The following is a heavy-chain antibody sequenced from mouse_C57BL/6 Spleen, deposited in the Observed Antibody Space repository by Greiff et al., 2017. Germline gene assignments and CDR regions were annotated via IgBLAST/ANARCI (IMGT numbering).Heavy chain of an antibody. D-gene: IGHD1-1*01. Sequence: QVQLQQPGAELVKPGASVKLSCKASGYTFTSYWMHWVKQRPGRGLEWIGRIDPNSGGTKYNEKFKSKATLTVDKPSSTAYMQLSSLTSEDSAVDYGARWITTVVFDWYFDDWGTGTTVTVSS. J-gene: IGHJ1*03. V-gene: IGHV1-72*01. CDR2: IDPNSGGT. CDR1: GYTFTSYW. CDR3: ARWITTVVFDWYFDD.